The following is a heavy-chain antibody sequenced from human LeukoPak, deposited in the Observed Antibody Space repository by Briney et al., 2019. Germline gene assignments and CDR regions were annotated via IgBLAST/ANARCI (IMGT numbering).Heavy chain of an antibody. CDR1: GYSISSGYY. CDR3: ARVYSGSGSYNFDY. Sequence: SETLSLTCTVSGYSISSGYYWGWIRQPPGKGLEWIGSIYHSGSTYYNPSLKSRVTISVDTSKNQFSLKLSSVTAADTAVYYRARVYSGSGSYNFDYWGQGTLVTVSS. CDR2: IYHSGST. J-gene: IGHJ4*02. D-gene: IGHD3-10*01. V-gene: IGHV4-38-2*02.